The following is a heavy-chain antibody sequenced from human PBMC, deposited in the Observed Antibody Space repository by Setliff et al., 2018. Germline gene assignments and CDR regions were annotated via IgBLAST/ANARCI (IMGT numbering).Heavy chain of an antibody. CDR1: GFTFRKYW. J-gene: IGHJ6*02. CDR3: ARRLPYFGMDV. D-gene: IGHD2-15*01. Sequence: GSLRLSCAASGFTFRKYWMYWVRQVPGKGLVWISYITTSGSTIYYADSVKGRFTISRDNAKNSLYLQMNSLRAEDTAVYYCARRLPYFGMDVWGQGTTVTVSS. V-gene: IGHV3-48*04. CDR2: ITTSGSTI.